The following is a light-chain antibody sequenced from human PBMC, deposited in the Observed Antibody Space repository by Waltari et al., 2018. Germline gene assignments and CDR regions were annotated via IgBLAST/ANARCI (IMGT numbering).Light chain of an antibody. V-gene: IGLV2-8*01. CDR3: SSYGGSNTVV. CDR1: SSDAGAYNY. J-gene: IGLJ2*01. CDR2: EVS. Sequence: QSALTQPPSASGSPGQSVTISCTGTSSDAGAYNYVSWYQQHPGKAPKLMISEVSKRPSGFPDRFSGSKSGNTASLTVSGLQSEDEADYYCSSYGGSNTVVFGGGTKLTVL.